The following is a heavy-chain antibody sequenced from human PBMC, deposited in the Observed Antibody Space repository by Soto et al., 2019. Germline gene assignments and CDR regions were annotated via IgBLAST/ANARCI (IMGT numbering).Heavy chain of an antibody. CDR1: GGTSRSLS. CDR3: PRTPIPAGGGSDP. J-gene: IGHJ5*02. Sequence: QVQLVQSGAEVKKPGSSVKVSCKASGGTSRSLSITWVRQAPGQGLEWMGGITPLFGIPNYPQKFQGRLTITADKSTGKASLDLSSQRSKTPALNSAPRTPIPAGGGSDPGGRGT. D-gene: IGHD2-15*01. V-gene: IGHV1-69*17. CDR2: ITPLFGIP.